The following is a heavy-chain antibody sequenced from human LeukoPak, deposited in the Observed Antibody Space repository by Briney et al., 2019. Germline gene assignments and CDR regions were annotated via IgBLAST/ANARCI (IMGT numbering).Heavy chain of an antibody. V-gene: IGHV4-39*07. CDR1: GVAIRSGDYY. CDR2: MSSGGST. Sequence: SETLSLTCTVCGVAIRSGDYYWGWIRQSPGKGLEWIGSMSSGGSTFYNPSLKSRVTISVDTSKNQFSLKLSSVTAADTAVYYCAREIDDYFDDYWGQGTLVTVSS. J-gene: IGHJ4*02. CDR3: AREIDDYFDDY. D-gene: IGHD5-24*01.